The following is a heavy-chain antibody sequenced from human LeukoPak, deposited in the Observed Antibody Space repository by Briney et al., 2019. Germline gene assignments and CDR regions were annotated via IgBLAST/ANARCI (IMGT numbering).Heavy chain of an antibody. CDR2: FYPGDSDA. Sequence: GEALKISCKGSGYSFSSYWIAWVRQMPGKGLEWMGIFYPGDSDARYSPSFQGQITFSADKSINTAYLQWSSLKASDTAMYYCARHRCSGATCYESYFDYWGQGTLVTVSS. D-gene: IGHD2-15*01. CDR3: ARHRCSGATCYESYFDY. V-gene: IGHV5-51*01. J-gene: IGHJ4*02. CDR1: GYSFSSYW.